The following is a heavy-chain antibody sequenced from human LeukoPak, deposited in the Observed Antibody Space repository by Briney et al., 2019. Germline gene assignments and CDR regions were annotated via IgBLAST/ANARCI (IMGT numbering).Heavy chain of an antibody. D-gene: IGHD3-16*01. Sequence: DPGGSLRLSCAASGFTVSSNYMSWVRQAPGKGLEWVSGITWNSDNIEYADSVKGRFTISRDNAKNSLYLQMNSLRAEDMALYYCAKGGGGRLIYYYYMDVWGKGTTVTVSS. CDR3: AKGGGGRLIYYYYMDV. CDR2: ITWNSDNI. J-gene: IGHJ6*03. CDR1: GFTVSSNY. V-gene: IGHV3-9*03.